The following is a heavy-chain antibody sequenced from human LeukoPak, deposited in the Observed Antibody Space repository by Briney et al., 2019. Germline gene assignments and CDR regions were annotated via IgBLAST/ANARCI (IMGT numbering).Heavy chain of an antibody. J-gene: IGHJ4*02. Sequence: SETLCLTCTVSGGSISSYYWSWIRQPAGKGLEWVGRIYTSGSTNYNPSLKSRVTMSVDTSNNQFSLKLISVTAADTAVSYCARLSRGDYFDYWAQGTLVTVSS. CDR1: GGSISSYY. V-gene: IGHV4-4*07. CDR2: IYTSGST. CDR3: ARLSRGDYFDY. D-gene: IGHD3-10*01.